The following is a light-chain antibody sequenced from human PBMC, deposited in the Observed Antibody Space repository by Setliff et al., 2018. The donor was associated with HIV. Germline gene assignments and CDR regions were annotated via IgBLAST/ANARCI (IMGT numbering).Light chain of an antibody. CDR1: SSDIGDYGS. V-gene: IGLV2-23*02. Sequence: QSALTQPASVSGSPGQSITISCTGSSSDIGDYGSVSWYQQHPGEVPKLMIYDVTKRPSGVSNRFSASKSGNTASLTIPGLQAEDEAHYYCCSYAGGDTWIFGGGTKVTVL. CDR3: CSYAGGDTWI. J-gene: IGLJ2*01. CDR2: DVT.